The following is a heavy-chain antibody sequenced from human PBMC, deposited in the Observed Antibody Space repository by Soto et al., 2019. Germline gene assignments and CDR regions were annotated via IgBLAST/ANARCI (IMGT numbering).Heavy chain of an antibody. CDR1: GFTFSSYA. CDR3: AKMVYCSGGSCFNFFDH. CDR2: ISGSGGST. D-gene: IGHD2-15*01. J-gene: IGHJ4*02. V-gene: IGHV3-23*01. Sequence: PGGSLRLSCAASGFTFSSYAMSWVRQAPGKGLEWVSAISGSGGSTYYADSVKGRFTISRDNSKNTLYLQMNSLRAEDTAVYYCAKMVYCSGGSCFNFFDHWGQGTLVTVSS.